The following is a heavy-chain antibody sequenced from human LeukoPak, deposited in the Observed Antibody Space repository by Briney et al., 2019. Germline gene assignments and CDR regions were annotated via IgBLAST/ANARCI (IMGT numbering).Heavy chain of an antibody. J-gene: IGHJ4*02. CDR2: IYYSGST. V-gene: IGHV4-59*08. Sequence: PETLSLTCTVSGGSISSYYWSWIRQPPGEGLEWIGYIYYSGSTNYNPSLKSRVTISVDTSKNQFSLKLSSVTAADTAVYYCASYKVDSSGYSTVDYWGQGTLVTVSS. D-gene: IGHD3-22*01. CDR1: GGSISSYY. CDR3: ASYKVDSSGYSTVDY.